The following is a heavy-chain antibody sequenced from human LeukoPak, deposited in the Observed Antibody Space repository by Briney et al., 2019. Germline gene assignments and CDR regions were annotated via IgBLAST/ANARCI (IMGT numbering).Heavy chain of an antibody. D-gene: IGHD6-19*01. CDR2: IYYSGST. V-gene: IGHV4-59*08. CDR3: ARTDRAVAGTIDY. J-gene: IGHJ4*02. CDR1: LRSICSQF. Sequence: SETLSLTRAFWLRSICSQFRFWVRQPPGKGLEWIGYIYYSGSTNYNPSLKSRVTMSVDTSKNQFSLKLRTAPPCITVLYYCARTDRAVAGTIDYWGQGTLVTVSS.